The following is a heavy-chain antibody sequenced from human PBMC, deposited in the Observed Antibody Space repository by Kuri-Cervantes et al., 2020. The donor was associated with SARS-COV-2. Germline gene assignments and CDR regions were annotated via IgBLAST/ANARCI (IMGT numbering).Heavy chain of an antibody. CDR2: IIPILGIA. J-gene: IGHJ6*02. CDR3: ATALAAAGYYYYYGMDV. D-gene: IGHD6-13*01. Sequence: SVKVSCKASGGTFSSYAISWVRQAPGQGLEWMGGIIPILGIANYAQKFQGRVTMTEDTSTDTAYMGLSSLRSEDTAVYYCATALAAAGYYYYYGMDVWGQGTTVTVSS. V-gene: IGHV1-69*10. CDR1: GGTFSSYA.